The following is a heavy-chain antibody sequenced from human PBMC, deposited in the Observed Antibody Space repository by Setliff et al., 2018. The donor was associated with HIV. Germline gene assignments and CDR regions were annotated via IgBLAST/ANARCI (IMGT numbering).Heavy chain of an antibody. J-gene: IGHJ5*02. D-gene: IGHD3-10*01. CDR3: ARRIDDSGSFPDKNWFDT. V-gene: IGHV4-4*09. Sequence: SETLSLTCTVSGDSISSYSWNWIRQSPGGGLEWIGFIFSSGRTKCNPSLQSRVTMSIDTSKNQFSLRLTSVTAADTAVYYCARRIDDSGSFPDKNWFDTWGQGSLVTVSS. CDR1: GDSISSYS. CDR2: IFSSGRT.